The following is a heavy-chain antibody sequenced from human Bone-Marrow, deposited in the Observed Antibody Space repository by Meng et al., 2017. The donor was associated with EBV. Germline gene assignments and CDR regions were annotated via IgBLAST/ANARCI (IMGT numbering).Heavy chain of an antibody. J-gene: IGHJ4*02. CDR2: IWHGGNT. Sequence: QVQLQESGPGLLKPSGTLSLTCAVSGASISGSNWWSWVRQPPGKGLEWIGEIWHGGNTNYNPSLKSRVTISVDKSGNQFSLNLNSVTAADTAVYYCARGNAYNVPSFDYWGQGTLVTVSS. CDR3: ARGNAYNVPSFDY. CDR1: GASISGSNW. D-gene: IGHD5-24*01. V-gene: IGHV4-4*02.